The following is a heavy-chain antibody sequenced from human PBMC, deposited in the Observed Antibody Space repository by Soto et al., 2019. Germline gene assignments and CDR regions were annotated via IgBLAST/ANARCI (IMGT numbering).Heavy chain of an antibody. CDR3: ARDPRYCSSTSCFESDY. CDR2: ISSSSSYI. J-gene: IGHJ4*02. V-gene: IGHV3-21*01. D-gene: IGHD2-2*01. CDR1: GFTFSSYS. Sequence: GGSLRLSCAASGFTFSSYSMNWVRQAPGKGLEWVSSISSSSSYIYYADSVKGRFTISRDNAKNSLYLQMNSLRAEDMAVYYCARDPRYCSSTSCFESDYWGQGTLVTVSS.